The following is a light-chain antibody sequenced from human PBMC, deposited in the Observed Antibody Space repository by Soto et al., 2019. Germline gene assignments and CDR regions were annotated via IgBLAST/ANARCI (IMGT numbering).Light chain of an antibody. V-gene: IGLV1-44*01. CDR3: ASWDDSLKGVV. CDR1: SSNIGSNT. Sequence: SVLTQPPSASGTPGQRVTISCSGSSSNIGSNTVTWYQQLPGTDPKLLISTDDQRPSGVPDRFSGSKSGSSASLAISGLQSQDEADYYCASWDDSLKGVVFGGGTKLTVL. J-gene: IGLJ2*01. CDR2: TDD.